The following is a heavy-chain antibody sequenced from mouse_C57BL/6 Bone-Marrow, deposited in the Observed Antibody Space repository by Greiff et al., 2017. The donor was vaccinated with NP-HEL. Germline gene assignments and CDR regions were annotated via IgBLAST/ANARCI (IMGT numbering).Heavy chain of an antibody. Sequence: VKLMESGAELVRPGTSVKMSCKASGYTFTNYWIGWAKQRPGHGLEWIGDIYPGGGYTNYNEKFKGKATLTADKSSSTAYMQFSSLTSEDSAIYYCARLGYSNYPWYFDVWGTGTTVTVSS. J-gene: IGHJ1*03. CDR3: ARLGYSNYPWYFDV. CDR1: GYTFTNYW. D-gene: IGHD2-5*01. CDR2: IYPGGGYT. V-gene: IGHV1-63*01.